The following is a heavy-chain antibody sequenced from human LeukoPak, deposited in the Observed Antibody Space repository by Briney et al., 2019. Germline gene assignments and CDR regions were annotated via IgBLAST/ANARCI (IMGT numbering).Heavy chain of an antibody. Sequence: GGSLRLSCAASGFTFSSYSMNWVRQAPGKGLEWVSSISSSSSYIYYADSVKGRFTISRDNAKNSLYLQMNSLRAEDTAVYYCASNSGYYYYYMDVWGKGTTVTVSS. CDR2: ISSSSSYI. D-gene: IGHD2-15*01. V-gene: IGHV3-21*01. J-gene: IGHJ6*03. CDR1: GFTFSSYS. CDR3: ASNSGYYYYYMDV.